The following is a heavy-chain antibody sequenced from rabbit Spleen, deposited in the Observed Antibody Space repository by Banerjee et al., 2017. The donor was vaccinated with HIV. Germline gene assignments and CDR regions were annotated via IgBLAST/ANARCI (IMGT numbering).Heavy chain of an antibody. CDR2: IYTGSSGST. CDR1: GVSFSSSSY. V-gene: IGHV1S40*01. J-gene: IGHJ4*01. Sequence: QSLEESGGDLVKPGASLTLTCTASGVSFSSSSYMCWVRQAPGKGLEWIGCIYTGSSGSTDYASWAKGRFTISKTSSTTVTLQMTSLTAADTATYFCARDSYANDGGYADALDLWGPGTLVTVS. D-gene: IGHD6-1*01. CDR3: ARDSYANDGGYADALDL.